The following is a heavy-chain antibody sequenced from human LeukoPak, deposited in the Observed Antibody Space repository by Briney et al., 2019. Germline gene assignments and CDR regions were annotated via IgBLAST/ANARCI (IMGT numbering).Heavy chain of an antibody. CDR2: ISGSSGII. Sequence: PGGSLRLSCAASGFTFNTYTMNWVRQAPGKGLEWVSYISGSSGIIDYADSVRGRFTISRDNAKNSLYLQMNRLTIEDTAIYFCARDGRPLARVTASCFDSWGQGTLVTVS. D-gene: IGHD2-21*02. J-gene: IGHJ4*02. V-gene: IGHV3-48*01. CDR3: ARDGRPLARVTASCFDS. CDR1: GFTFNTYT.